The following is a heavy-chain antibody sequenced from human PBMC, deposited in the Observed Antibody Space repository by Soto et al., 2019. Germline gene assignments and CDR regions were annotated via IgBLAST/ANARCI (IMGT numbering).Heavy chain of an antibody. V-gene: IGHV3-66*01. CDR1: GFTISSNY. CDR2: IYSGGST. D-gene: IGHD5-12*01. Sequence: HPGGSLRLSCAASGFTISSNYMSWVRQAPGKGLEWVSVIYSGGSTYYADSVKGRFTISRDNSKNTLYLQMNSLRAEDTAVYYCARSREGPGVVATIFDYWGQGTLVTVSS. J-gene: IGHJ4*02. CDR3: ARSREGPGVVATIFDY.